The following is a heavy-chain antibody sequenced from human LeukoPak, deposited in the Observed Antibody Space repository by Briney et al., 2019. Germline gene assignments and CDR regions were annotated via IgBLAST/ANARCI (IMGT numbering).Heavy chain of an antibody. D-gene: IGHD3-22*01. CDR3: ARAPDYYDSSGYYIDAFDI. CDR2: ISSSSSYI. V-gene: IGHV3-21*01. CDR1: GFTFSSYS. Sequence: PGGSLRLSCAASGFTFSSYSMNWVRQAPGKGLEWVSSISSSSSYIYYADSVKGRFTISRDNAKNSLYLQMNSLRAEDTAVYYCARAPDYYDSSGYYIDAFDIWGQGTMVTVSS. J-gene: IGHJ3*02.